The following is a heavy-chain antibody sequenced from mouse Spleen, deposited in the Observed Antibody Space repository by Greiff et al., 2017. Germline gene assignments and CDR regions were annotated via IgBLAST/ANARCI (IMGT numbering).Heavy chain of an antibody. CDR3: ARHGDYGSSFDY. CDR2: IWSDGST. Sequence: VKLMESGPGLVAPSQSLSITCTISGFSLTSYGVHWVRQPPGKGLEWLVVIWSDGSTTYNSALKSRLSISKDNSKSQVFLKMNSLQTDDTAMYYCARHGDYGSSFDYWGQGTTLTVSS. D-gene: IGHD1-1*01. CDR1: GFSLTSYG. J-gene: IGHJ2*01. V-gene: IGHV2-6-1*01.